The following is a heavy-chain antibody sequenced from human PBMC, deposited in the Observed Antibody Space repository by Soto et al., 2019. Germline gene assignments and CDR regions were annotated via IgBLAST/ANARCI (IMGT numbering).Heavy chain of an antibody. CDR3: ANQWSSWYSFDY. D-gene: IGHD6-13*01. V-gene: IGHV3-23*01. CDR2: ISGSGGST. CDR1: GFTFSSYA. Sequence: EVQLLESGGGLVQPGGSLRLSCAASGFTFSSYAMSWVRQAPGKGLEWVSAISGSGGSTYYADSVKGRFTISRDNSKNTLYLQMNSLRAEDTAVYYCANQWSSWYSFDYWGQGTLVTVSS. J-gene: IGHJ4*02.